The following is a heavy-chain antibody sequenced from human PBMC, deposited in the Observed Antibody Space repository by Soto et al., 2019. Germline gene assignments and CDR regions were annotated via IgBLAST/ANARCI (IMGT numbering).Heavy chain of an antibody. D-gene: IGHD6-19*01. Sequence: EVQLLESGGGLVQPGGSLRLSCAASGFTFSSYAMSWVRQAPGKGLEWVSAISGSGGSTYYADSVKGRFTISRDNSKNTLYLQMTSLRAEDTAVYYCARGIAVAGSLDYWGQGTLVTVSS. CDR1: GFTFSSYA. CDR2: ISGSGGST. V-gene: IGHV3-23*01. J-gene: IGHJ4*02. CDR3: ARGIAVAGSLDY.